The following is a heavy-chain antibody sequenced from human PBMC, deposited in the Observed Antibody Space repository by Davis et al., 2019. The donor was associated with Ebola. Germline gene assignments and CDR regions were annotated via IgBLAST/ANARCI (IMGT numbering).Heavy chain of an antibody. CDR2: IIPIFGTA. CDR3: ARVESRRDWFDP. D-gene: IGHD6-13*01. Sequence: AASVKVSCKASGGTFSSYAISWVRQAPGQGLEWMGGIIPIFGTANYAQKFQGRVTITADESTSTAYMELSSLRSEETAVYYCARVESRRDWFDPWGKGTLVTVSS. CDR1: GGTFSSYA. J-gene: IGHJ5*02. V-gene: IGHV1-69*13.